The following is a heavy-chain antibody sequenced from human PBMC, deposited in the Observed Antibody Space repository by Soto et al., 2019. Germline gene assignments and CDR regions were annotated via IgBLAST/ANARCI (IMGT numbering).Heavy chain of an antibody. J-gene: IGHJ4*02. V-gene: IGHV4-39*01. CDR2: IYYSGST. D-gene: IGHD5-18*01. CDR1: GGSISSSSYY. Sequence: QLQLQESGPGLVKPSETLSLTCIVSGGSISSSSYYWGWIRQPPGKGLEWIGSIYYSGSTYYNPSLKSRVTISVDTSKNQFSLKLSSVTAADTAVYYCARLRGYSYGHGDYWGQGTLVTVSS. CDR3: ARLRGYSYGHGDY.